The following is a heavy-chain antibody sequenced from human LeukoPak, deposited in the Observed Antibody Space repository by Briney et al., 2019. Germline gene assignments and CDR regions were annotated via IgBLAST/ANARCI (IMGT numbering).Heavy chain of an antibody. CDR2: ISGSGGST. Sequence: PGGSLRLSCAASGFTFSSYAMSWVRQAPGKGLEWVSAISGSGGSTYYADSVKGRFTISRDNSKNTLYLQMNSLRAEDTAVYYCAKDHGYYYDSSLFDYWGQGTLVTVSS. CDR3: AKDHGYYYDSSLFDY. J-gene: IGHJ4*02. D-gene: IGHD3-22*01. V-gene: IGHV3-23*01. CDR1: GFTFSSYA.